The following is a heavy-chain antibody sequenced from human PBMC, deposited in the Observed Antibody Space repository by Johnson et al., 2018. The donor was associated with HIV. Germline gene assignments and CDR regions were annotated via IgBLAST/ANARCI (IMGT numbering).Heavy chain of an antibody. V-gene: IGHV3-64*01. D-gene: IGHD6-13*01. J-gene: IGHJ3*01. CDR2: ISSDGGST. CDR3: ARGTKNIAAAGDAVDV. Sequence: VQLVESGGGLVQPGGSLRLSCTASGFPFSTYAMHWVRQAPGKGLEYVSAISSDGGSTYYANSVKGTFTISRDNSKNTLYLQMNSLRAEDTAVYYCARGTKNIAAAGDAVDVWGQGTMVTVSS. CDR1: GFPFSTYA.